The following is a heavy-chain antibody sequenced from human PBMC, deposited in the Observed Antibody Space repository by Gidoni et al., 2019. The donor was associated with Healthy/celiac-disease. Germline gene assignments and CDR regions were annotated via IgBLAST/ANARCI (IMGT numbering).Heavy chain of an antibody. CDR3: ARDSGGSDYGWFDP. Sequence: QVQLQESGPGLVKPSETLSLSCTVSGGSISSYYWSWIRQPAGKGLEWMGRIYTSGSNNYNPALKSRVTMSVDTSKNQFCLKLSSVTAADTAVYYCARDSGGSDYGWFDPWGQGTLVTVSS. CDR1: GGSISSYY. CDR2: IYTSGSN. D-gene: IGHD1-26*01. V-gene: IGHV4-4*07. J-gene: IGHJ5*02.